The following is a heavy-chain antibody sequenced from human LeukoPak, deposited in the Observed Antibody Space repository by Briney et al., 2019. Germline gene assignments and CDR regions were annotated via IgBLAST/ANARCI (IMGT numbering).Heavy chain of an antibody. Sequence: GGSLRLSCAASGFAFSSYWMHWVRQAPGKGLAWVSRISADGSSTTYADSVKGRFTISRDNAKNTLYLQMNSLRAEDTALYYCARDGDDYNYFDWWGQGALVTVSS. J-gene: IGHJ4*02. CDR2: ISADGSST. D-gene: IGHD5-24*01. V-gene: IGHV3-74*01. CDR1: GFAFSSYW. CDR3: ARDGDDYNYFDW.